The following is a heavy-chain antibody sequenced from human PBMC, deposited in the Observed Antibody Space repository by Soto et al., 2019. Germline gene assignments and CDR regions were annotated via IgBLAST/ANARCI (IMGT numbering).Heavy chain of an antibody. D-gene: IGHD5-18*01. J-gene: IGHJ4*02. V-gene: IGHV3-30*18. CDR2: ISYDGSNK. CDR3: AKDHTAMVREFGY. Sequence: GGSLRLSCAASGFTFSSYGMHWVRQAPDKGLEWVAVISYDGSNKYYADSVKGRFTISRDNSKNTLYLQMNSLRAEDTAVYYCAKDHTAMVREFGYWGQGTLVTVSS. CDR1: GFTFSSYG.